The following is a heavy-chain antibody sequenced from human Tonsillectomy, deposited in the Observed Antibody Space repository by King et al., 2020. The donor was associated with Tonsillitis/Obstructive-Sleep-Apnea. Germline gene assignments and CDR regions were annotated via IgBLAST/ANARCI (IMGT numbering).Heavy chain of an antibody. CDR1: GYILTTYA. CDR2: INTTTGNP. Sequence: QLVQSGSELKKSGASVKVSCMSSGYILTTYAINLVRQSPGQGLEWMGCINTTTGNPTSAQVFTGRLVFSLYTSVSTAYLQISGLKAEDTAVYYCARDSTGHDAFDIWGQGTMVTVSS. CDR3: ARDSTGHDAFDI. V-gene: IGHV7-4-1*02. J-gene: IGHJ3*02. D-gene: IGHD4-17*01.